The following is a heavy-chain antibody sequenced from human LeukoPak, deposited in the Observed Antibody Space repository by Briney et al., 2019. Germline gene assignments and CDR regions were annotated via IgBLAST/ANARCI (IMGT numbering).Heavy chain of an antibody. CDR3: AREGYCTGGTCFDN. Sequence: ASVRVSCKASGYTFTVYYMHWVRQAPGQGLEWMGWINPDSGGTNYAQKFQGRVTMTRDTSISTAYMELSRLTSDDTAVYYCAREGYCTGGTCFDNWGQGTLVTVSS. J-gene: IGHJ4*02. V-gene: IGHV1-2*02. D-gene: IGHD2-8*02. CDR2: INPDSGGT. CDR1: GYTFTVYY.